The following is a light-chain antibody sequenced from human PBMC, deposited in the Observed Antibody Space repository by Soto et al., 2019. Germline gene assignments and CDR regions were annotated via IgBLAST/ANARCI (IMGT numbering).Light chain of an antibody. J-gene: IGKJ1*01. Sequence: EIVMTQSPATLSVSPGERATLSCRASQSVSSYLAWYQQKPGQAPRLLIYGASSRATGIPDRFSGSGSGTDFTLTISRLEPEDFAVYYCHQYDSWTFGQGTKVDIK. CDR1: QSVSSY. CDR2: GAS. CDR3: HQYDSWT. V-gene: IGKV3-20*01.